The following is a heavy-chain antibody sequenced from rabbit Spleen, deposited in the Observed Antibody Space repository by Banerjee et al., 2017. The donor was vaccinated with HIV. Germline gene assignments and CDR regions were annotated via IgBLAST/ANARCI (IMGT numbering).Heavy chain of an antibody. CDR1: GFSFSSRYY. J-gene: IGHJ4*01. Sequence: QSLEESGGDLVKPGASLTLTCTASGFSFSSRYYMNWVRQAPGKGLEWIAFIDAGSSGDTYYASWAKGRFTISKTSSTTVTLQMTSLTAADTATYFCARDAGSGDYIDVYFNLWGQGTLVTVS. CDR2: IDAGSSGDT. CDR3: ARDAGSGDYIDVYFNL. V-gene: IGHV1S40*01. D-gene: IGHD8-1*01.